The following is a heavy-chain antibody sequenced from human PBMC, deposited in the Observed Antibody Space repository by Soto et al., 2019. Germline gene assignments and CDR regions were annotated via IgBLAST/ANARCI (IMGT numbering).Heavy chain of an antibody. V-gene: IGHV1-69*08. CDR1: GGTFSSYT. Sequence: QVQLVQSGAEVKKPGSSVKVSCKASGGTFSSYTISWVRQAPGQGLEWMGRIIPILGIANYAQKFQGRVTITADKSTSPADMELSSLRSEDTAVYYCARDDPVAGWYYFDYWGQGTLVTVSS. CDR3: ARDDPVAGWYYFDY. D-gene: IGHD6-19*01. CDR2: IIPILGIA. J-gene: IGHJ4*02.